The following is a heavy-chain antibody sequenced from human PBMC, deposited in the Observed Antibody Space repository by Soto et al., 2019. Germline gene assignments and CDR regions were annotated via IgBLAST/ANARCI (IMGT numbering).Heavy chain of an antibody. J-gene: IGHJ4*02. CDR2: IIPIVGTP. D-gene: IGHD1-1*01. V-gene: IGHV1-69*13. CDR1: GVTFSRQY. CDR3: ATNEGRDRCSFDY. Sequence: SVKVSCKASGVTFSRQYMRWVRQAPGQGLEWMGGIIPIVGTPQYAEKFQDRVTITADESTSIAYMELSSLKSEDTAVYYCATNEGRDRCSFDYWGQGTTVTVSS.